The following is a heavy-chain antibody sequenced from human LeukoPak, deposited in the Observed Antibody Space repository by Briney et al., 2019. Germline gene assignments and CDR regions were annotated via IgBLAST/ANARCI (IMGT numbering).Heavy chain of an antibody. J-gene: IGHJ6*02. CDR3: ARDLAWFGEEGMDV. Sequence: GGSLRLSCAASGFTVSSNYMSWVRQAPGKGLEWVSVIYSGGGTYYADSVKGRFTISRDNSKNTLYLQMNSLRAEDTAVYYCARDLAWFGEEGMDVWGQGTTVTVSS. CDR1: GFTVSSNY. CDR2: IYSGGGT. D-gene: IGHD3-10*01. V-gene: IGHV3-66*01.